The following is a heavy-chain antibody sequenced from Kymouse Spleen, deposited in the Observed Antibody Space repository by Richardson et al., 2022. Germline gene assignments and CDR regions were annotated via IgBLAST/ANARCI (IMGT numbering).Heavy chain of an antibody. CDR3: ARHEDIVATRDYYYGMDV. D-gene: IGHD5-12*01. Sequence: QLQLQESGPGLVKPSETLSLTCTVSGGSISSSSYYWGWIRQPPGKGLEWIGSIYYSGSTYYNPSLKSRVTISVDTSKNQFSLKLSSVTAADTAVYYCARHEDIVATRDYYYGMDVWGQGTTVTVSS. J-gene: IGHJ6*02. V-gene: IGHV4-39*01. CDR1: GGSISSSSYY. CDR2: IYYSGST.